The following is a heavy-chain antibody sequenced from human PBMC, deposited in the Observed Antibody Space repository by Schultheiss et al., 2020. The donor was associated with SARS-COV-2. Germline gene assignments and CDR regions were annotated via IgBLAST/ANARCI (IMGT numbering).Heavy chain of an antibody. CDR1: GFTFSSYV. Sequence: GESLKISCAASGFTFSSYVLHWVRQAPGKGLEWVSYISSSGSTIYYADSVKGRFTISRDNSKNTLYLQMNSLRAEDTAVYYCARDRSGRIVGAFDYWGQGTLVTVSS. V-gene: IGHV3-48*01. CDR2: ISSSGSTI. J-gene: IGHJ4*02. D-gene: IGHD1-26*01. CDR3: ARDRSGRIVGAFDY.